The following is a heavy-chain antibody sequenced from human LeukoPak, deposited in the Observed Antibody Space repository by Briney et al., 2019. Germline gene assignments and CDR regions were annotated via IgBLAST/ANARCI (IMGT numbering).Heavy chain of an antibody. CDR3: ASMVRGTASGY. CDR1: GIAVSTNY. Sequence: GGSLRLSCAVSGIAVSTNYISWVRQAPGKGLEWVSVIYSGGNTYYADSVKGRFTISRDNSKNTLYLQITSLRAEDTAVYYCASMVRGTASGYWGQGTLVTVSS. J-gene: IGHJ4*02. D-gene: IGHD3-10*01. CDR2: IYSGGNT. V-gene: IGHV3-66*01.